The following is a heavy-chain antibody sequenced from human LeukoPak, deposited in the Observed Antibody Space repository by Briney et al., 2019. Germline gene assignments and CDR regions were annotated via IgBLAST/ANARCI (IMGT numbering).Heavy chain of an antibody. CDR3: ARELRMVRAERFYYMDV. CDR1: GGSISSSSYY. V-gene: IGHV4-39*07. D-gene: IGHD3-10*01. Sequence: SETLSLTCTVSGGSISSSSYYWGWIRQPPGKGLEWIGSIYYSGSTYYNPSLKSRVTISVDTSKNQFSLKLSSVTAADTAVYYCARELRMVRAERFYYMDVWGKGTTATVSS. J-gene: IGHJ6*03. CDR2: IYYSGST.